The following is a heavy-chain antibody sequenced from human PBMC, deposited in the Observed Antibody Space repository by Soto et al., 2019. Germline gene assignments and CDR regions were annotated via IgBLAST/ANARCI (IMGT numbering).Heavy chain of an antibody. J-gene: IGHJ4*02. CDR2: IWYDGSNK. CDR3: ASPLGGHTEDY. Sequence: GGSLRLSCAASGFTFSSYGMHWVRQAPGKGLEWVAVIWYDGSNKYYADSVKGRFTISRDNSKNTLYLQMNSLRAEDTAVYYCASPLGGHTEDYWGQGTLVTVSS. CDR1: GFTFSSYG. V-gene: IGHV3-33*01. D-gene: IGHD3-16*01.